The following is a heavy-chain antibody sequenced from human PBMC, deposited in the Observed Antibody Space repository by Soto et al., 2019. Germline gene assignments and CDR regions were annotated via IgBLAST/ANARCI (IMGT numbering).Heavy chain of an antibody. CDR1: GFTFSSYS. Sequence: GGSLRLSCAASGFTFSSYSMNWVRQAPGKGLEWASSISSSSSYIYYADSVKGRFTISRDNAKNSLYLQMNSLRAEDTAVYYCARDGHSGYDDFDYWGQGTLVTVSS. CDR2: ISSSSSYI. V-gene: IGHV3-21*01. CDR3: ARDGHSGYDDFDY. J-gene: IGHJ4*02. D-gene: IGHD5-12*01.